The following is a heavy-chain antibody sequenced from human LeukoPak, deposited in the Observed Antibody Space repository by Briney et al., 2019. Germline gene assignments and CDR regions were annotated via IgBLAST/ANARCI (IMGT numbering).Heavy chain of an antibody. D-gene: IGHD1-14*01. J-gene: IGHJ4*02. CDR3: ARDKVRRGYFDY. CDR1: GGTFSRYA. Sequence: GASVKVSCKASGGTFSRYAISWVRQAPGQGLEWMGGIIPIFGTANYAQKFQGRVTITADESTSTAYMELSSLRSEDAAVYYCARDKVRRGYFDYWGQGTLVTVSS. CDR2: IIPIFGTA. V-gene: IGHV1-69*13.